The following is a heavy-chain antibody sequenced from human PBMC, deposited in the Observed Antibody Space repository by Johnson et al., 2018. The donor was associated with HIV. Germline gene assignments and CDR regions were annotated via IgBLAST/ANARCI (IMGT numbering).Heavy chain of an antibody. V-gene: IGHV3-30-3*01. CDR2: ISYDGSNK. CDR1: GFTFSSYA. CDR3: AKGQVARGPLDI. Sequence: QVQLVESGGGVVRPGGSLRLSCAASGFTFSSYAMHWVRQAPGKGLEWVAVISYDGSNKYYADSVKGRFTISRDNSKNTLYLQMSSLRADDTAVYYCAKGQVARGPLDIWGQGTMVTVSS. J-gene: IGHJ3*02. D-gene: IGHD2-15*01.